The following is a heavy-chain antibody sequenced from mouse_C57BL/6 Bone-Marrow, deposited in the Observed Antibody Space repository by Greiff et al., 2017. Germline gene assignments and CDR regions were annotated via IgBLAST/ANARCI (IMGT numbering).Heavy chain of an antibody. CDR3: ARRCRGYDSPAWFAF. CDR2: ILPGSGST. CDR1: GYTFTGYW. Sequence: QVQLQQSGAELMKPGASVKLSCKATGYTFTGYWIEWVKQRPGHGLEWIGEILPGSGSTNYNEKFKGKATFTADTSSNTAYMPLSSLKPEDSAIYDGARRCRGYDSPAWFAFWGQGTLVIVAA. V-gene: IGHV1-9*01. D-gene: IGHD2-4*01. J-gene: IGHJ3*01.